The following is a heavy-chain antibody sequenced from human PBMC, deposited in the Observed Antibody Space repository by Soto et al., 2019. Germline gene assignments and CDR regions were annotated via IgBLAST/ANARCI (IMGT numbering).Heavy chain of an antibody. CDR3: ARESTPDWFDP. CDR2: ISSSSSYT. CDR1: GFPFSHYY. V-gene: IGHV3-11*06. Sequence: LRLSCAGSGFPFSHYYMRWIRQAPGKGLEWVSYISSSSSYTNYADSVKGRFTISRDNAKNSLYLQMNSLRAEDTAVYYCARESTPDWFDPWGQGTLVPVSS. J-gene: IGHJ5*02.